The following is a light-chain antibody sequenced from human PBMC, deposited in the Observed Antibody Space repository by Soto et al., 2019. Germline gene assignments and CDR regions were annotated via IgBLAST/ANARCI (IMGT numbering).Light chain of an antibody. V-gene: IGKV3-11*01. CDR1: QSVSNS. CDR2: DAS. Sequence: EIVLTQSPATLSLSPGERATLACRASQSVSNSLLWFQQKPGQAPRVLIYDASNRATGIPARFSGTGSGTDFTLTISSLEPADFPVYYCQQRSNWPRTFGKATRVDIK. J-gene: IGKJ1*01. CDR3: QQRSNWPRT.